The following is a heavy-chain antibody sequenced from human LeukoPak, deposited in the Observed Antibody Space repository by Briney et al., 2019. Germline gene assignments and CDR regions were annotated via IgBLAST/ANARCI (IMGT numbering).Heavy chain of an antibody. V-gene: IGHV4-59*08. J-gene: IGHJ5*02. CDR1: GGSIRRYY. D-gene: IGHD6-19*01. Sequence: SETLSLTCTVSGGSIRRYYWSWIGQPAGKGLEWIGYIYYSGSTNYNPSLKSRVTISVDTSKNQFSLKLSSVTAADTAVYYCAGTSIAVAAQNNINHWFDPWGQGTLVTVSS. CDR3: AGTSIAVAAQNNINHWFDP. CDR2: IYYSGST.